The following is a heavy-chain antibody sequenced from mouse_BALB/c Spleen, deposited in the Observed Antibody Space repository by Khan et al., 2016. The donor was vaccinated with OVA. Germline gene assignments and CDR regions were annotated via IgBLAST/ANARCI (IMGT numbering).Heavy chain of an antibody. CDR2: VNPNTGGS. J-gene: IGHJ3*01. Sequence: VQLKQPGPDLVKPGASVKISCKASGYSFTLYYMTWVKQSHGKSLEWIGRVNPNTGGSDYNQEFKGKAILTVDKSSNTAYMELHSLTSEDSAVYYCARGYDFFAYWGQGTLVTVSA. CDR1: GYSFTLYY. V-gene: IGHV1-26*01. D-gene: IGHD2-14*01. CDR3: ARGYDFFAY.